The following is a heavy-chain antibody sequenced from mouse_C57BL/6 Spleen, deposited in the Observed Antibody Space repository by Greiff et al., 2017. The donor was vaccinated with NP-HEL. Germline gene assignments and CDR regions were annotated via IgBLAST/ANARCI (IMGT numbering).Heavy chain of an antibody. J-gene: IGHJ3*01. CDR1: GYTFTSYG. D-gene: IGHD3-3*01. Sequence: VQLQQSGAELARPGASVKLSCKASGYTFTSYGISWVKQRTGQGLEWIGEIYPRSGNTYYNEKFKGKATLTADKSSSTAYMELRSRTSEESAVYFCARRGGRSFFAYWGQGTLVTVSA. V-gene: IGHV1-81*01. CDR3: ARRGGRSFFAY. CDR2: IYPRSGNT.